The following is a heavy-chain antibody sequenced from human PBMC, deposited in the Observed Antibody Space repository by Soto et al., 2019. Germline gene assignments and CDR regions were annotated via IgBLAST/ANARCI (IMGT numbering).Heavy chain of an antibody. D-gene: IGHD2-21*02. J-gene: IGHJ4*02. CDR1: GFSLSTSGVG. Sequence: QITLKESGPTLVKPTQTLTLTCTFSGFSLSTSGVGVGWIRQPPGKALEWLALIYWNDDKRYSPSLKSRLTITKDTAQNQVVLTRTNMDPGDTATDAGAHPKAYCCFDDCGQGTLVTFSS. CDR2: IYWNDDK. CDR3: AHPKAYCCFDD. V-gene: IGHV2-5*01.